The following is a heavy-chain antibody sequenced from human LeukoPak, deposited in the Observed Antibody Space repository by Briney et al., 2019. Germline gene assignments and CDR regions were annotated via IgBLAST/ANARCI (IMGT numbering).Heavy chain of an antibody. CDR2: IYTSGST. D-gene: IGHD3-3*01. V-gene: IGHV4-4*07. J-gene: IGHJ6*03. CDR3: ASGHLLEWLSPHYYYMDV. Sequence: SETLSLTCTVSGGSISSHYWSWIRQPAGKGLEWIGRIYTSGSTNYNPSLKSRVTMSVDTSKNQFSLKLSSVTAADTAVYYCASGHLLEWLSPHYYYMDVWGKGTTVTVSS. CDR1: GGSISSHY.